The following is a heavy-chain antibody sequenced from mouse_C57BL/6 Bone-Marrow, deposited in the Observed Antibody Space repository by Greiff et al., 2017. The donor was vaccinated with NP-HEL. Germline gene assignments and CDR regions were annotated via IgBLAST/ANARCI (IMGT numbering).Heavy chain of an antibody. J-gene: IGHJ4*01. D-gene: IGHD3-2*02. CDR3: AKEAAQGYYYAMDY. V-gene: IGHV1-69*01. Sequence: QVQLQQPGAELVMPGASVKLSCKASGYTFTSYWMHWVKQRPGQGLEWIGEIDPSDSYTNYNQKFKGKSTLTVDQSSSTAYMQLSSLTSEDSAVYYCAKEAAQGYYYAMDYWGQGTSVTVSS. CDR1: GYTFTSYW. CDR2: IDPSDSYT.